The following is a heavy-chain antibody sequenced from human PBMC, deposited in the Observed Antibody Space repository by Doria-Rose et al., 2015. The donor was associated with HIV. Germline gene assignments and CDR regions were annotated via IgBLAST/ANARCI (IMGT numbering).Heavy chain of an antibody. Sequence: QVQLQESGPGLVKPSEILSLTCTVSGGSVASGTPYWDWIRQTPGKGLEWIGTIYYSGATYYNPSLRGRVTISLHTSKNQYSLKLISVTAADTGVYYCAKQAVNWFDPWGQGTLVTISS. J-gene: IGHJ5*02. V-gene: IGHV4-39*01. CDR1: GGSVASGTPY. CDR2: IYYSGAT. D-gene: IGHD6-25*01. CDR3: AKQAVNWFDP.